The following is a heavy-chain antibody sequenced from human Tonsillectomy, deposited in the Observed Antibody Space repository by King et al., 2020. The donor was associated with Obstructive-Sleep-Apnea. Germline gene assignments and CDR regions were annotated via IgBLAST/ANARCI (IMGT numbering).Heavy chain of an antibody. J-gene: IGHJ4*02. CDR1: GFTFSSYY. Sequence: VQLVESGGGLVKPGGSLRLSCAASGFTFSSYYINWVRQAPGKGREWVSSISSSSSYIYYADSVKGRFTIARDNAKNSTYLQINSLRAEDTAVYYCARGSGIAVAGVAPHFDYWGQGTLVTVSS. V-gene: IGHV3-21*01. D-gene: IGHD6-19*01. CDR2: ISSSSSYI. CDR3: ARGSGIAVAGVAPHFDY.